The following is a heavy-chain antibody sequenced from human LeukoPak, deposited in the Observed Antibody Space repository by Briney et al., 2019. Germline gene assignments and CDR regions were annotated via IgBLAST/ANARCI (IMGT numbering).Heavy chain of an antibody. CDR3: ARSDTHHIHSSSWHFDY. D-gene: IGHD6-13*01. J-gene: IGHJ4*02. CDR1: GGSIGSYS. Sequence: SETLSLTCTVSGGSIGSYSWNWIRQPPGKGLEWIGHIHYGGSTNYNPSLKSRVTISVDTSKTQFSLYLNSVTAADTAVYYCARSDTHHIHSSSWHFDYWGQGTLVTVSS. CDR2: IHYGGST. V-gene: IGHV4-59*01.